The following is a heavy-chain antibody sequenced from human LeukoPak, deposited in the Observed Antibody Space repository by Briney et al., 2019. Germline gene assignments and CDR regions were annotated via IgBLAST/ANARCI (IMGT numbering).Heavy chain of an antibody. J-gene: IGHJ4*02. D-gene: IGHD3-3*01. Sequence: PGGSPRLSCAASGFTFDDYGMSWVRQAPGKGLEWVSGINWNGGSTGYADSVKGRFTISRDNAKNSLYLQMNSLRAEDTALYYCARALGSYYDSWSGRAYYFDYWGQGTLVTVSS. CDR1: GFTFDDYG. V-gene: IGHV3-20*04. CDR3: ARALGSYYDSWSGRAYYFDY. CDR2: INWNGGST.